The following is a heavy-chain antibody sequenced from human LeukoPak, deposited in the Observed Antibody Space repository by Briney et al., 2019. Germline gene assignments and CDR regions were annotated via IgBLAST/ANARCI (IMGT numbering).Heavy chain of an antibody. Sequence: ASVTVSCKASGYTFTGYYMHWVRQAPGQGLEWMGWINPNSGGTNYAQKFQGWVTMTRDTSISTAYMELSRLRSDDTAVYYCARDKGYCSGGSCYSLDYWGQGTLVTVSS. CDR2: INPNSGGT. J-gene: IGHJ4*02. D-gene: IGHD2-15*01. V-gene: IGHV1-2*04. CDR1: GYTFTGYY. CDR3: ARDKGYCSGGSCYSLDY.